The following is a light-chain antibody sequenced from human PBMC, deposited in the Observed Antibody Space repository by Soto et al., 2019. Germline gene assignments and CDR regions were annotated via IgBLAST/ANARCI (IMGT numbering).Light chain of an antibody. CDR3: QLYGNSPP. V-gene: IGKV3-20*01. CDR1: QTVRNNY. Sequence: EIVLTQSPGTLSLSPGERATLSCRASQTVRNNYLAWYQQKPGQAPRLLIYASVTRATGIPDRFSGSASGTDFTLTINRLEPEDFAVYYCQLYGNSPPFGQGTRLEIK. J-gene: IGKJ5*01. CDR2: ASV.